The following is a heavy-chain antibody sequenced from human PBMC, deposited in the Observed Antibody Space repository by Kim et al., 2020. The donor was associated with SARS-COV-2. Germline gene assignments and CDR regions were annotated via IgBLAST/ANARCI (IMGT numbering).Heavy chain of an antibody. CDR1: GYSFTSYW. Sequence: GESLKISCKGSGYSFTSYWIGWVRQMPGKGLEWMGIIYPGDSDTRYSPSFQGQVTISADKSISTAYLQWSSLKASDTAMYYCARRGPSSSSWYTGGAFDIWGQGTMVTVSS. V-gene: IGHV5-51*01. CDR3: ARRGPSSSSWYTGGAFDI. CDR2: IYPGDSDT. J-gene: IGHJ3*02. D-gene: IGHD6-13*01.